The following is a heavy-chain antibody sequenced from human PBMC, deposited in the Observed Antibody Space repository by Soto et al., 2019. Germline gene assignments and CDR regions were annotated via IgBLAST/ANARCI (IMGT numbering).Heavy chain of an antibody. J-gene: IGHJ3*02. CDR1: GFTFSSYS. D-gene: IGHD1-26*01. CDR3: ASPPYSGSYINAFDI. CDR2: ISSSSSYI. V-gene: IGHV3-21*01. Sequence: PGGSLRLSCAASGFTFSSYSMNWVRQAPGKGLEWVSSISSSSSYIYYADSVKGRFTISRDNAKNSLYLQMNSLRAEDTAVYYCASPPYSGSYINAFDIWGQGTMVTVSS.